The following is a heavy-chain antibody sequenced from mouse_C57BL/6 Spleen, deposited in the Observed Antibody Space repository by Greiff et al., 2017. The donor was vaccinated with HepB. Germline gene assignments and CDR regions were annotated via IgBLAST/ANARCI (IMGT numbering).Heavy chain of an antibody. V-gene: IGHV5-4*03. D-gene: IGHD2-4*01. Sequence: EVKLVESGGGLVKPGGSLKLSCAASGFTFSSYAMSWVRQTPEKRLEWVATISSGSSYTYYPDNVKGRFTISRDNAKNTLSLQMIHLKSEDTAMYYCARGYDYDDDYYSMDYWGQGTSVTVSS. CDR2: ISSGSSYT. J-gene: IGHJ4*01. CDR1: GFTFSSYA. CDR3: ARGYDYDDDYYSMDY.